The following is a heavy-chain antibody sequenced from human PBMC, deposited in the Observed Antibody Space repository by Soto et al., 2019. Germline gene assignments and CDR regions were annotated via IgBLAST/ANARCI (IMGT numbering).Heavy chain of an antibody. CDR2: IIPLFGTA. J-gene: IGHJ4*02. CDR3: ARDEVGATYYFDY. D-gene: IGHD1-26*01. CDR1: GGTFSSYA. Sequence: QVQLVQSGAEVKKPGSSVKVSCKASGGTFSSYALSWVRQAPGQGLEWMGGIIPLFGTANYAQKFQGKITITADESTSTAYMELSSLRSEDTDIYYCARDEVGATYYFDYWGQGTLVTVSS. V-gene: IGHV1-69*01.